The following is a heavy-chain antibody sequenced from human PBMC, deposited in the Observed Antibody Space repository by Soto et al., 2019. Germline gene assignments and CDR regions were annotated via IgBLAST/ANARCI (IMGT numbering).Heavy chain of an antibody. CDR3: ARHPIAAAVDY. CDR1: TYSFTNYW. J-gene: IGHJ4*02. D-gene: IGHD6-13*01. CDR2: IDPTDSYT. Sequence: PGESLKISCKASTYSFTNYWISWVRQRPGKGLEWMGRIDPTDSYTNYSPSFQGHVTTSADKSVSTAYLQWSSLKAPDSAMYYCARHPIAAAVDYWGQGTLVTVSS. V-gene: IGHV5-10-1*01.